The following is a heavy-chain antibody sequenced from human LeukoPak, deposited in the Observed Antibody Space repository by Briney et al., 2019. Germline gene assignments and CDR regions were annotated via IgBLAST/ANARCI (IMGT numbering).Heavy chain of an antibody. J-gene: IGHJ4*02. CDR2: MIPNGGNT. CDR1: GYTFTSYD. V-gene: IGHV1-8*03. CDR3: ARVKSLRTGRVRTGSYSPFDH. Sequence: GASVKVSCKASGYTFTSYDVVWVREATGQGLEWMGWMIPNGGNTGYSEKFQGRVTITRNTSISTAYMELSSLRSEDTAVYYCARVKSLRTGRVRTGSYSPFDHWGQGTLVTVSS. D-gene: IGHD1-26*01.